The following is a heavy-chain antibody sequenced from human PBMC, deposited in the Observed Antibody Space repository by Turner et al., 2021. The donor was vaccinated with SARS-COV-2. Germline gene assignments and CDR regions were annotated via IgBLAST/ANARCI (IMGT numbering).Heavy chain of an antibody. Sequence: EVQLVETGGGLIQPGGSMRLSCAASGFTVSSNYMRWVRQAPGKVLEWVSVIYSGGTTNYADSVKGRFTISRDNSKNTLYLQMNSLRAEDTAVYYCARGPHPRGFDYWGQGTLVTVSS. CDR1: GFTVSSNY. D-gene: IGHD3-10*01. CDR2: IYSGGTT. CDR3: ARGPHPRGFDY. J-gene: IGHJ4*02. V-gene: IGHV3-53*02.